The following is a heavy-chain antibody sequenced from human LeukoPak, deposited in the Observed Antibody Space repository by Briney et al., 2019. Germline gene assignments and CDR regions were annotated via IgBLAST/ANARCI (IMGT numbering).Heavy chain of an antibody. V-gene: IGHV4-31*03. CDR3: AADPVAGGGWY. Sequence: PSETLSLTCTVSGGSISSGGYYWSWIRHHPGKGLEWIGYIYYSGSTYYNPSLKSRVTISVDTSKNQFSLKLSSVTAADTAVYYCAADPVAGGGWYWGQGTLVTVSS. CDR1: GGSISSGGYY. CDR2: IYYSGST. J-gene: IGHJ4*02. D-gene: IGHD6-19*01.